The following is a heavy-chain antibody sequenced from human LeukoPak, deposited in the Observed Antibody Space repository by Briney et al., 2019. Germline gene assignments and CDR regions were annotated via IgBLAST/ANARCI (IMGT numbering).Heavy chain of an antibody. CDR3: ARVLVTVTKGFDI. J-gene: IGHJ3*02. CDR1: DDSFSSHY. CDR2: ISYIGST. Sequence: SETLSLTCAVSDDSFSSHYWTWIRQPPGKGLEWIGYISYIGSTNYNPSLKSRVTISIDTSKNQFSLKLSSVTAADTAVYYCARVLVTVTKGFDIWGQGTMVSVSS. D-gene: IGHD4-17*01. V-gene: IGHV4-59*11.